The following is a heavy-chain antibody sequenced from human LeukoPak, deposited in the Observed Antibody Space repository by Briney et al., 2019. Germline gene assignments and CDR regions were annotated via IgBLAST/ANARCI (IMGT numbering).Heavy chain of an antibody. V-gene: IGHV4-31*03. Sequence: SETLSLTCTVSGGSISSGGYYWSWIRQHPGKGLEWIGYIYYSGSTYYNPSLKSRVTISVDTSKNQFSLKLSSVTAADTAVYYCARAYSSSWYWFDPWGQGTLVPVSS. CDR1: GGSISSGGYY. J-gene: IGHJ5*02. CDR3: ARAYSSSWYWFDP. CDR2: IYYSGST. D-gene: IGHD6-13*01.